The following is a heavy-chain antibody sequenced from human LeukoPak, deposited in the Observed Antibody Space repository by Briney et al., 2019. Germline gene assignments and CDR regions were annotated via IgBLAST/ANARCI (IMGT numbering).Heavy chain of an antibody. J-gene: IGHJ4*02. CDR2: ISGVGGNT. Sequence: GGSLRLSCSASGFIFSSYAMSWVRQAPGKGLEWVSAISGVGGNTFYADSVKGRFSISRDDSKNTLYLQMNSLRAEDTAVYYCASAQDWGQGTLVTVSS. CDR1: GFIFSSYA. CDR3: ASAQD. V-gene: IGHV3-23*01.